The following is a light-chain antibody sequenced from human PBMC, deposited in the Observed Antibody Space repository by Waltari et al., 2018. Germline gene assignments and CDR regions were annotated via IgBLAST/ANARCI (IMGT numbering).Light chain of an antibody. V-gene: IGLV2-8*01. CDR1: PSDIGGYKF. CDR2: DVS. Sequence: QSALTQPPSASGSPGQSVTISCTGTPSDIGGYKFVSWFQQHPGKAPKLVIYDVSERPSGVPDRFSGSKSGSTATLTVSGLQAEDEADYYCSSYGGKKNLIFGGGTTLTVL. J-gene: IGLJ2*01. CDR3: SSYGGKKNLI.